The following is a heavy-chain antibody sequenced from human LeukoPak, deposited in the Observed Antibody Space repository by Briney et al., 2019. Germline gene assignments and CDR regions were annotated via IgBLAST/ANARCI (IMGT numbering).Heavy chain of an antibody. CDR1: GGSFSGYF. D-gene: IGHD3-10*01. V-gene: IGHV4-34*01. J-gene: IGHJ5*01. Sequence: SETLSLTCAVYGGSFSGYFWSWVRQPPGKGLEWIGEINHSGSTKYNPSLKSRITVSVDTSKNQFSLKLSSVTAADTAVYFCARRVGFYGSGSLNYFDPWGQGILVSVSS. CDR2: INHSGST. CDR3: ARRVGFYGSGSLNYFDP.